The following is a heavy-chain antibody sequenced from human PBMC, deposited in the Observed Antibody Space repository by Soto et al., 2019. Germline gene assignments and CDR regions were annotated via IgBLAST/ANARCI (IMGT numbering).Heavy chain of an antibody. J-gene: IGHJ6*02. CDR2: IIPIFGTA. D-gene: IGHD4-17*01. V-gene: IGHV1-69*13. Sequence: GASVKVSCKASGGTFNSYAISWVRQAPGQGLEWMGGIIPIFGTANYAQKFQGRVTITADESTSTAYMELSSLRSEDTAVYYCARVSSVDYRRSYYYYYGMDVWGQGTTVTVSS. CDR3: ARVSSVDYRRSYYYYYGMDV. CDR1: GGTFNSYA.